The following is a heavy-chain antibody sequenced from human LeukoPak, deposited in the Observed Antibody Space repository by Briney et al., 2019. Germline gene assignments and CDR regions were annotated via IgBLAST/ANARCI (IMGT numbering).Heavy chain of an antibody. CDR1: GFTFSSYA. J-gene: IGHJ4*02. CDR2: ISGSDST. Sequence: GGSLRLSCAASGFTFSSYAMSWVRQAPGKGLEWVSAISGSDSTYYADSVKGRFTISRDNSKNTLYLQMNSLRAEDTAVYYCAKDSPYAYYGSGSYWGYWGQGTLVTVSS. D-gene: IGHD3-10*01. V-gene: IGHV3-23*01. CDR3: AKDSPYAYYGSGSYWGY.